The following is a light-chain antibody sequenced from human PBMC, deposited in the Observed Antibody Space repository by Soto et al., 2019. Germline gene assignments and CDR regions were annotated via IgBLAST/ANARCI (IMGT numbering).Light chain of an antibody. CDR2: TAS. Sequence: DIQMTQSPSSLSASVGDRVTITCRASQGITKYLAWYQQKPGKVPTLLIYTASTLQSGVPSRFSGIGYGTDFTLAISSLQPEDVATYYCQKYNSAPYTFSPGTKVDIK. V-gene: IGKV1-27*01. J-gene: IGKJ3*01. CDR3: QKYNSAPYT. CDR1: QGITKY.